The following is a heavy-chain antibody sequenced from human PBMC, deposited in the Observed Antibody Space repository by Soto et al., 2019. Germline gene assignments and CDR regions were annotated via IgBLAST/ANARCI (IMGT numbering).Heavy chain of an antibody. CDR2: IYNREIT. J-gene: IGHJ6*02. Sequence: SETLSLTCTVSGGSVSSGSFYWTWIRQPPGKGLEWIGYIYNREITNYNPSLKGRVTMLVDTSKNQFSLILTSVTAADTAVYYCERDRVLDGLDVWGLGTTVTVSS. CDR1: GGSVSSGSFY. V-gene: IGHV4-61*01. D-gene: IGHD3-10*01. CDR3: ERDRVLDGLDV.